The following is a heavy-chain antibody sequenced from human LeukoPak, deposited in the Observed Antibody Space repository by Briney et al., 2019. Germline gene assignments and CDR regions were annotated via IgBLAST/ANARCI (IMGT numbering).Heavy chain of an antibody. J-gene: IGHJ3*01. CDR2: IYTSGNT. CDR3: ARDQMGLGDDAFDP. Sequence: PSETLSLTCTVSGAPISTYYWSWIRQPAGKGLEWIGRIYTSGNTNYNPSLKSRVTMSVDTSKNQFSLKLTSVTAADTAVYYCARDQMGLGDDAFDPWGPGTMVTVSS. V-gene: IGHV4-4*07. D-gene: IGHD1-26*01. CDR1: GAPISTYY.